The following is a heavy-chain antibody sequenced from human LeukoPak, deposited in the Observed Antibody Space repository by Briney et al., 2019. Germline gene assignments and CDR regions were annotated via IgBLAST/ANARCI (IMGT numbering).Heavy chain of an antibody. CDR1: GYSFTSYW. J-gene: IGHJ1*01. Sequence: GESLKISCKGSGYSFTSYWIGWVRQLPGKGLEWMGIIYPGDSDTRYSPSFQGQVTISADKSISTAYLQWSSLKASDTAMYYCARLLYYYDSSGRAEYFQHWGQGTLVTVSS. CDR2: IYPGDSDT. CDR3: ARLLYYYDSSGRAEYFQH. D-gene: IGHD3-22*01. V-gene: IGHV5-51*01.